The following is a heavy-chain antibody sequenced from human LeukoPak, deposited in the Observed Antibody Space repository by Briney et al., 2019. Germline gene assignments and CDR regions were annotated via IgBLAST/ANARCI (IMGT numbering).Heavy chain of an antibody. CDR3: ARANPVRFVIYQILPR. V-gene: IGHV1-69*05. CDR1: GGTFSSYA. D-gene: IGHD3-3*01. Sequence: SVKVSCKASGGTFSSYAISWVQQAPAQGLEWVGGIIPIFGTANYAQKFQGRVTITTDESTSTAYMELSSLRSGDTALYYCARANPVRFVIYQILPRWREDTLLPVSS. CDR2: IIPIFGTA. J-gene: IGHJ1*01.